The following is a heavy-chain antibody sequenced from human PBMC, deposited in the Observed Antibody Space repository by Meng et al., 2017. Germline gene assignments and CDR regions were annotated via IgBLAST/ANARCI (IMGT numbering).Heavy chain of an antibody. CDR2: IWYDGSNK. V-gene: IGHV3-33*01. J-gene: IGHJ6*02. CDR3: ARDPRNSSGWYFPYYYYGMDV. CDR1: GFTFSSYG. D-gene: IGHD6-19*01. Sequence: GSLRLSCAASGFTFSSYGMHWVRQAPGKGLEWVAVIWYDGSNKYYADSVKGRFTISRDNSKNTLYLQMNSLRAEDTAVYYCARDPRNSSGWYFPYYYYGMDVWGQGTTVTVSS.